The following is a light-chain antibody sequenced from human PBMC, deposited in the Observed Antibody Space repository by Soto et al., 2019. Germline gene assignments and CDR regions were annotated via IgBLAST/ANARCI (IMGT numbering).Light chain of an antibody. V-gene: IGLV2-14*01. CDR2: QVT. CDR1: TRDIAGYNY. Sequence: QSVLTQPASVSGSLGQSITISCTGTTRDIAGYNYISWYQQLPGKAPKLMIYQVTIRPSGISTRFSGSKSGNTASLTIPGLQAEDEADYYCTSFSSSTSLYVFGTGTKVTVL. CDR3: TSFSSSTSLYV. J-gene: IGLJ1*01.